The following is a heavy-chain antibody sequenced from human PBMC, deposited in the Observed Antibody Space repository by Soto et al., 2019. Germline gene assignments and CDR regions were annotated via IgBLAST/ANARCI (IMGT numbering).Heavy chain of an antibody. CDR3: ARAIAGGYGHTTLDY. J-gene: IGHJ4*02. Sequence: QVQLVQSGAEVKKPGASVKVPCKASGYTFTNYGVSWVRQAPGQGLEWMGWINVYNSNTDQAQKIQGRVTMTTDTSTSTAYMELRGLTSDDAAVYHCARAIAGGYGHTTLDYWGQGTLVTVSS. CDR2: INVYNSNT. CDR1: GYTFTNYG. V-gene: IGHV1-18*01. D-gene: IGHD5-18*01.